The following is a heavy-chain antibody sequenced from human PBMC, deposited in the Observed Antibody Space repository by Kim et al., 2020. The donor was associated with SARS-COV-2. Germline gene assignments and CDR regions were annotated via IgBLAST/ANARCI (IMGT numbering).Heavy chain of an antibody. CDR1: GGSISSGGYY. CDR3: ARVGELLPKGTLDLLWFEADAFDI. V-gene: IGHV4-31*03. Sequence: SETLSLTCTVSGGSISSGGYYWSWIRQHPGKGLEWIGYIYYSGSTYYNPSLKSRVTISVDTSKNQFSLKLSSVTAADTAVYYCARVGELLPKGTLDLLWFEADAFDIWGQGTMVTVSS. J-gene: IGHJ3*02. D-gene: IGHD3-10*01. CDR2: IYYSGST.